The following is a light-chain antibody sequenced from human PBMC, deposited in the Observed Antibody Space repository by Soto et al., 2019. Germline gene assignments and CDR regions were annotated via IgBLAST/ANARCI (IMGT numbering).Light chain of an antibody. Sequence: EIVMTQSPVTLSVSPGEGATLFCRASQSVRNNLAWYQQKPGLAPRLLIDAVSTRATGVPARFSGNGSETEFTLTISGLQSDDFALYYCQQYNKWPPWTFGQGTKVEIK. CDR1: QSVRNN. CDR2: AVS. J-gene: IGKJ1*01. CDR3: QQYNKWPPWT. V-gene: IGKV3-15*01.